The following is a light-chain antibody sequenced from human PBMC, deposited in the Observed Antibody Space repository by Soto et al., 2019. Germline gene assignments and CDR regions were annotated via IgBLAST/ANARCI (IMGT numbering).Light chain of an antibody. V-gene: IGKV2-28*01. CDR3: MQALQTPPT. CDR1: QILLHSNGYNY. CDR2: LGS. Sequence: DIVMTQSPLSLPVTPGYPSSISCRSSQILLHSNGYNYLDWYLQKPGQSPQLLIYLGSNRASGVPDRFSGSGSGTDFTLKISRVEAEDVGVYYCMQALQTPPTFGQGTRLEIK. J-gene: IGKJ5*01.